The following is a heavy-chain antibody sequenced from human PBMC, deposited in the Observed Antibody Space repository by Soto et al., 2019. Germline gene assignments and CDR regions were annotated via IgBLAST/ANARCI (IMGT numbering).Heavy chain of an antibody. Sequence: QVQLVESGGGVVQPGRSLRLSCEASGFIFSNHGMHWVRQAPGKGLEWVAVASYDGTNKYYSDSVRGRFTISRDTSKKTRDRQMNSRRPEDTAVYYCAKGGLIAPGHRNYFDSWGHGTLVTVSS. D-gene: IGHD2-8*01. V-gene: IGHV3-30*18. CDR3: AKGGLIAPGHRNYFDS. CDR1: GFIFSNHG. CDR2: ASYDGTNK. J-gene: IGHJ4*01.